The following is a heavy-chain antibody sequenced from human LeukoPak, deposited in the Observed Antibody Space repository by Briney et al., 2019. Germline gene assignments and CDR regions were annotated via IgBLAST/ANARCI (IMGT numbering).Heavy chain of an antibody. Sequence: PSETLSLTCTVSGGSISTYHWGWIRQPPGKGLEWIGYTSYSGGTKYNPSLQSRVTISVDTSKNQFSLKLSSVTAADTAVYYCARGRITGTTPFGYWGQGTLVTVSS. J-gene: IGHJ4*02. CDR3: ARGRITGTTPFGY. V-gene: IGHV4-59*12. CDR1: GGSISTYH. D-gene: IGHD1-20*01. CDR2: TSYSGGT.